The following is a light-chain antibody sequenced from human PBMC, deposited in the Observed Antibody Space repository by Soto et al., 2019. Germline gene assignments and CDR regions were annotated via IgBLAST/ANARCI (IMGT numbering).Light chain of an antibody. Sequence: EIVLTQSPGTLSLSPGDRATLSCRASQSVSSNYLAWYQQKPGQAPRLLIYGASRGAAGIPERFSGSGSGTDFTLTTSRLEPEDFAVYFCQQYGRSPMFTFGQGNKLE. CDR1: QSVSSNY. CDR2: GAS. CDR3: QQYGRSPMFT. J-gene: IGKJ2*01. V-gene: IGKV3-20*01.